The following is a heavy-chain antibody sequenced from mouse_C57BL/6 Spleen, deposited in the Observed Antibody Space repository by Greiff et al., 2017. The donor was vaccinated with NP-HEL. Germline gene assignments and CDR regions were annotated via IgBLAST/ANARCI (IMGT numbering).Heavy chain of an antibody. J-gene: IGHJ4*01. CDR2: IWTGGGT. CDR3: ARERPLYYYGSAYYAMDY. Sequence: VQLQQSGPGLVAPSQSLSITCTVSGFSLTSYAISWVRQPPGKGLEWLGVIWTGGGTNYNSALKSRLSISKDNSKSQVFLKMNSLQTDDTARYYCARERPLYYYGSAYYAMDYWGQGTSVTVSS. V-gene: IGHV2-9-1*01. D-gene: IGHD1-1*01. CDR1: GFSLTSYA.